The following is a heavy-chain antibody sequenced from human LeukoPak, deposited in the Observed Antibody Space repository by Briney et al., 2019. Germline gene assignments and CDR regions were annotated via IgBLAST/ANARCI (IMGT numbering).Heavy chain of an antibody. J-gene: IGHJ4*02. CDR1: GFTFSSYA. V-gene: IGHV3-30-3*01. Sequence: GGSLRLSCAASGFTFSSYAMHWVRQAPGKGLEWVAVISYDGSNKYYADSVKGRFTISRDNSKNTLYLQMNSLRAEDTAVYYCARANSYAPVGIVGEIGYWGQGTLVTVSS. CDR3: ARANSYAPVGIVGEIGY. CDR2: ISYDGSNK. D-gene: IGHD1-26*01.